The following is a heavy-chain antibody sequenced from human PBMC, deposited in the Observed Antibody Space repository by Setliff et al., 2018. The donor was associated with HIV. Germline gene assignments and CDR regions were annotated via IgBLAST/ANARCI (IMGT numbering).Heavy chain of an antibody. Sequence: SETLSLTCAVSGYSISSGYYWGWIRQPPGKGLEWCGSIYYTGSTYYNPSLKSRITISVDTSMNQFSLNLMSVTAADAAAYYCARHPRPSVATGFDYWGQGTLVTVSS. V-gene: IGHV4-38-2*01. CDR2: IYYTGST. CDR3: ARHPRPSVATGFDY. J-gene: IGHJ4*02. D-gene: IGHD2-2*01. CDR1: GYSISSGYY.